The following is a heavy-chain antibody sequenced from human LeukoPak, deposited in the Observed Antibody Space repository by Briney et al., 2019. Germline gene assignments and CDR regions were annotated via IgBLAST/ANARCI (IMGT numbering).Heavy chain of an antibody. CDR2: ISSSTSYI. Sequence: PGGSLRLSCAASGFTFSSYSMNWIRQAPGKGLEWVSSISSSTSYIYYADSVKGRFTISKDNAKNSLYLQMNSLRAEDTAVYYCARAGGSAVSHSDYWGQGTLVTVSS. CDR1: GFTFSSYS. J-gene: IGHJ4*02. CDR3: ARAGGSAVSHSDY. V-gene: IGHV3-21*01. D-gene: IGHD3-10*01.